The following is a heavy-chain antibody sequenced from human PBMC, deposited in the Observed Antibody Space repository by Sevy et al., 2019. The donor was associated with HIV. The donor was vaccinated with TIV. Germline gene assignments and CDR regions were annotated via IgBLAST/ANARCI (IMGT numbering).Heavy chain of an antibody. CDR2: IYYSGRT. CDR3: ARGGSGYSSGWYNIDY. J-gene: IGHJ4*02. D-gene: IGHD6-19*01. CDR1: GDSISNNY. Sequence: SETLSLTCNVSGDSISNNYWSWIRQPPGKGLEWIGYIYYSGRTNYSPSLKTRVTISTDTFKNQFSLKLSSVTAADTAVYYCARGGSGYSSGWYNIDYWGQGTLVTVSS. V-gene: IGHV4-59*12.